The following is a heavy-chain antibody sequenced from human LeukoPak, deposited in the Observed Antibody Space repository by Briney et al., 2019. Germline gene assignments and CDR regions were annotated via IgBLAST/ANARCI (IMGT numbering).Heavy chain of an antibody. V-gene: IGHV3-7*03. D-gene: IGHD3-10*01. Sequence: GGSLRLSCAASGFTFSSYWMSWVRQAPGKGLEWVANIKQDGSEKYHVHPVKGRFTISRDNAKNSLYLQMNSLRAEDTAVYYCAREELLWFGDPNWFDPWGQGTLVTVSS. CDR2: IKQDGSEK. CDR3: AREELLWFGDPNWFDP. J-gene: IGHJ5*02. CDR1: GFTFSSYW.